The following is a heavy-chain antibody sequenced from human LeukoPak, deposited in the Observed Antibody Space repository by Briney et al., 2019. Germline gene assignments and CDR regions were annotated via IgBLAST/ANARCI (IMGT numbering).Heavy chain of an antibody. D-gene: IGHD1-26*01. CDR1: GDSVSSNSAA. CDR3: ARTRDLGPDY. CDR2: TYYRSKWYY. V-gene: IGHV6-1*01. J-gene: IGHJ4*02. Sequence: SQTLSLTCAISGDSVSSNSAAWNWIRQSPSRGLEWLGRTYYRSKWYYHYAVSMKSRITVNPDASKNQFSLQLNSVTPEDTAVYYCARTRDLGPDYWGQGTLVTVSS.